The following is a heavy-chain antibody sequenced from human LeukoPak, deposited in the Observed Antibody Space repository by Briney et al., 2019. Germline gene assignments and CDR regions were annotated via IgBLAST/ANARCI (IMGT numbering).Heavy chain of an antibody. CDR3: ARPPSITNPYYGLDV. J-gene: IGHJ6*02. CDR1: GFTFSSYD. D-gene: IGHD3-3*01. CDR2: ISSSGVTI. Sequence: PGGSLRLSCAASGFTFSSYDMNWVRRAPGKGLEWVSYISSSGVTIYYTDSVKGRFTISRDNAKNSVYLQMNSLRAEDTAVYYCARPPSITNPYYGLDVWGQGTSVTVSS. V-gene: IGHV3-48*03.